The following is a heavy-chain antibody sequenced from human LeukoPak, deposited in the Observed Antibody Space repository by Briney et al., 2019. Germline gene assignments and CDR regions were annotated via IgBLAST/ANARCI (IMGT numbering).Heavy chain of an antibody. D-gene: IGHD1-26*01. CDR3: AKNGVGSTWGNYFDY. J-gene: IGHJ4*02. V-gene: IGHV3-11*01. CDR1: GFTFSDYY. Sequence: TGGSLRLSCAASGFTFSDYYMSWIRQAPGKGLEWVSYISSSGSTIYYADSVKGRFTISRDNAKNSLYLQMNSLRAEDTAVYYCAKNGVGSTWGNYFDYWGQGTLVTVSS. CDR2: ISSSGSTI.